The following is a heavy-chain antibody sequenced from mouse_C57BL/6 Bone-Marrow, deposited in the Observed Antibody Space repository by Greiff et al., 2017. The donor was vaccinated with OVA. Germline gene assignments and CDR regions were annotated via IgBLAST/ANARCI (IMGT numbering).Heavy chain of an antibody. V-gene: IGHV1-7*01. J-gene: IGHJ2*01. CDR3: NWDGGGY. Sequence: QVQLQQSGAELAKPGASVKLSCKASGYTFTSYWMHWVKQRPGQGLEWIGYINPSSGYTKYNQKFKDKAILTADKSSSTAYMQLSSLTYEDSAVYYCNWDGGGYWGQGTTLTVSS. D-gene: IGHD4-1*01. CDR1: GYTFTSYW. CDR2: INPSSGYT.